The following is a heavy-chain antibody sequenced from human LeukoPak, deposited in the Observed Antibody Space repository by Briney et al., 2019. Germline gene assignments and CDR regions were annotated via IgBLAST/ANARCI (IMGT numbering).Heavy chain of an antibody. CDR2: IYYSGST. CDR3: ARGGYSYPYYYYMDV. Sequence: SETLSLTCTVSGGSISSSSYYWGWIRQPPGKGLEWIGSIYYSGSTYYNPSLKSRVTISVDTSKNQFSLKLSSVTAADTAVYYCARGGYSYPYYYYMDVWGKGTTVTVSS. V-gene: IGHV4-39*07. J-gene: IGHJ6*03. D-gene: IGHD5-18*01. CDR1: GGSISSSSYY.